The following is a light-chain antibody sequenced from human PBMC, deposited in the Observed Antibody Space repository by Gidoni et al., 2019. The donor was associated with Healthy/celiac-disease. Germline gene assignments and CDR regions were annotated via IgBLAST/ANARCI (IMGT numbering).Light chain of an antibody. CDR3: QQSYSTPLWT. Sequence: DIQMTQSPSSLSASVGDRVTITCRASQSISSYLNWYQQKPGKAPKLLIYAASSLQSGVPSMFIGSGSGTDFTLTISSLQPEDFATYYCQQSYSTPLWTFGQGTKVEIK. J-gene: IGKJ1*01. V-gene: IGKV1-39*01. CDR1: QSISSY. CDR2: AAS.